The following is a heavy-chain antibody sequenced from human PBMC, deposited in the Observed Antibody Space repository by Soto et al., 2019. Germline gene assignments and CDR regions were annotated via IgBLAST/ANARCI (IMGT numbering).Heavy chain of an antibody. CDR1: GYTFTRYY. D-gene: IGHD6-6*01. CDR2: INPSGGST. Sequence: SVKVASKASGYTFTRYYMPCVRQAPGQGLEWMGIINPSGGSTNYAQNLQGRVTMTTDTSTRTAYMELRSLRSDDTAVYYCARKSSSSSWFDPWGQGTLVTVSS. J-gene: IGHJ5*02. CDR3: ARKSSSSSWFDP. V-gene: IGHV1-46*01.